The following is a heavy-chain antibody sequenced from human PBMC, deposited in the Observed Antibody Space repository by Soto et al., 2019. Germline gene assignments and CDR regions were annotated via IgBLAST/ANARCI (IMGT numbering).Heavy chain of an antibody. CDR2: IIPMFGTT. Sequence: QVQLVQSGAEVKKPGSSVKVSCKASGGTFSTYGINWVRQAPGQGLEWMGGIIPMFGTTNYAQKFQGRVTITADESTSTAYMELSSLRSEDTAVYYCARDLDPWYCGSSLSLDYWGQGTLVTVSS. CDR1: GGTFSTYG. J-gene: IGHJ4*02. D-gene: IGHD2-15*01. V-gene: IGHV1-69*12. CDR3: ARDLDPWYCGSSLSLDY.